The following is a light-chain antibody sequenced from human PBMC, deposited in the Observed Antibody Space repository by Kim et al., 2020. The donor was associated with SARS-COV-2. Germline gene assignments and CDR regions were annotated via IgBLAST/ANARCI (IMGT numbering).Light chain of an antibody. CDR3: QAWDSSTVV. Sequence: SYELTQPPSVSVSPGQTASITCSGDKLGDKYACWYQQKPGQSPVLGIYQDSKRPSGIPERFSGSNSGNTATLTISGPQAMDEADYYCQAWDSSTVV. V-gene: IGLV3-1*01. CDR1: KLGDKY. CDR2: QDS. J-gene: IGLJ2*01.